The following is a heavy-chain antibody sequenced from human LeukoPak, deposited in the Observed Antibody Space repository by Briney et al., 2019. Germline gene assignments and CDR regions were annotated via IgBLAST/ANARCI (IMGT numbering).Heavy chain of an antibody. D-gene: IGHD2-15*01. CDR3: ARVVGVQGWFDP. Sequence: ASVKVSCKASGYTFTGHHIHWVRQAPGQGLEWMGWINPNSGGTNYAQKFQGRVTMTRDTSISTAYMELSRLRSDDTAVYYCARVVGVQGWFDPWGQGTLVTVSS. V-gene: IGHV1-2*02. CDR2: INPNSGGT. J-gene: IGHJ5*02. CDR1: GYTFTGHH.